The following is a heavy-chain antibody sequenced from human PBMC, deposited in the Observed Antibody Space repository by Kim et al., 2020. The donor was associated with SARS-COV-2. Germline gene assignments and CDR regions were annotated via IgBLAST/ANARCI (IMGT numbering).Heavy chain of an antibody. Sequence: ASVKVSCSTSGYTFSTSTIHWVRQAPGQGLEWMGWINPNSGDTNFAPQFQDRVTMTSDTSSTTVYMELASLKSDDTAIFYCARGVVYSFWIANYFVYWGQPTLLTVS. CDR3: ARGVVYSFWIANYFVY. D-gene: IGHD3-3*01. CDR1: GYTFSTST. V-gene: IGHV1-2*02. CDR2: INPNSGDT. J-gene: IGHJ4*02.